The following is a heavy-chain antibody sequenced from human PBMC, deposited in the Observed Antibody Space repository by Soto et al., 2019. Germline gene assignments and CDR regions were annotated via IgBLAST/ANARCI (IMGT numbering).Heavy chain of an antibody. CDR2: IFPSGGT. D-gene: IGHD3-16*01. CDR3: ARARGVVGYVYHYDMDV. Sequence: QVQLRESGPGLVKAAETVSLACSVSGDSISNYYWNWMRQPAGKGLEWIGRIFPSGGTSYNSSLKSRVFMSTDTSKNQIFLRLSSVTAADTAVYYCARARGVVGYVYHYDMDVWGPGTTVAVSS. J-gene: IGHJ6*02. CDR1: GDSISNYY. V-gene: IGHV4-4*07.